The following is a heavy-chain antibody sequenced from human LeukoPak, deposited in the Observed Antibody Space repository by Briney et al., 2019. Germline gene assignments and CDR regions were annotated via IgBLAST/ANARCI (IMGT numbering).Heavy chain of an antibody. CDR3: ARDLLGWELHYFDY. CDR2: ISSSSSYI. D-gene: IGHD1-26*01. J-gene: IGHJ4*02. CDR1: GFTFSSYW. Sequence: GGSLRLSCAASGFTFSSYWMHWVRQAPGKGLEWASSISSSSSYIYYADSVKGRFTISRDNAKNSLYLQMNSLRAEDTAVYYCARDLLGWELHYFDYWGQGTLVTVSS. V-gene: IGHV3-21*01.